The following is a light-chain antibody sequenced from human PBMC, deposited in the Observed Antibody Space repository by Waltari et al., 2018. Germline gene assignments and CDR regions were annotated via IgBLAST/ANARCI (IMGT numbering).Light chain of an antibody. V-gene: IGLV2-23*01. CDR3: CSYTGSTTPRV. CDR1: SNSVGSYNL. Sequence: QSALTQPASVSGSPGQSITISCTETSNSVGSYNLVSWYQQHPGKAPKVIIYEGSKRPSGGSNRFSGSKSGNTASLTISGLQAEDEADYYCCSYTGSTTPRVFGGGTKLTVL. CDR2: EGS. J-gene: IGLJ3*02.